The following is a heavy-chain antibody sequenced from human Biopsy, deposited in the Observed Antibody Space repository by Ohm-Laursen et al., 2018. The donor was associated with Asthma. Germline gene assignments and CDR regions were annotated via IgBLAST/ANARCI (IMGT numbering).Heavy chain of an antibody. CDR3: ARDRGLTSYPGTFHI. D-gene: IGHD1-1*01. CDR1: GGSISSSSYY. V-gene: IGHV4-39*02. J-gene: IGHJ3*02. CDR2: IYYNGRT. Sequence: SETLSLTCTVSGGSISSSSYYWGWIRQPPGKGLEWIGSIYYNGRTYYNPSLKSRVTISVDTSKKQFSMQLSSVTAADTAVYYCARDRGLTSYPGTFHIWGQGTMVTVSS.